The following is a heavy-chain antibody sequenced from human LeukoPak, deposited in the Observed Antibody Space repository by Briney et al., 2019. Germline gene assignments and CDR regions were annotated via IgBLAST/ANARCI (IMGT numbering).Heavy chain of an antibody. CDR1: GFTLRSYW. CDR3: ARKAGGYSYGPLDY. V-gene: IGHV3-74*01. J-gene: IGHJ4*02. CDR2: INSDGSST. Sequence: GSLRLSCAASGFTLRSYWMHWVRQAPGKGLVWVSRINSDGSSTSYADSVKGRFTISRDNAKNTLYLQMNSLRAEDTAVYYCARKAGGYSYGPLDYWGQGTLVTVSS. D-gene: IGHD5-18*01.